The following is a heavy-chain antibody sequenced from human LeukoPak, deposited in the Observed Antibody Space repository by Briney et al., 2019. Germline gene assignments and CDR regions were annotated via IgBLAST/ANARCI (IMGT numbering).Heavy chain of an antibody. CDR3: AREIHIQPLEIDYYYGMDV. CDR2: IWYDGSNK. V-gene: IGHV3-33*01. CDR1: GLTFSSYG. J-gene: IGHJ6*02. Sequence: GRSLRLSCAASGLTFSSYGMHWVRQAPGKGLEWVAVIWYDGSNKYYADSVKGRFTISRDNSKNTLYLQMNSLRGEDSAVYYCAREIHIQPLEIDYYYGMDVWGQGTTVTVSS. D-gene: IGHD5-18*01.